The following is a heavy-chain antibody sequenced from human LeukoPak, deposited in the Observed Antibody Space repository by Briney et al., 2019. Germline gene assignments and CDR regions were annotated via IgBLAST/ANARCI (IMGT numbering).Heavy chain of an antibody. V-gene: IGHV1-18*01. CDR1: GYTFTSYG. CDR3: ARDTGYSSGWSPPDY. J-gene: IGHJ4*02. D-gene: IGHD6-19*01. CDR2: ISAYNGNT. Sequence: ASVTVSFKASGYTFTSYGINWVRQAPGQGLEWMGWISAYNGNTNYAQKLQGRVTMTTDTSTSTAYMEMRSLRFDDTAVYYCARDTGYSSGWSPPDYWGQGTLVTVSS.